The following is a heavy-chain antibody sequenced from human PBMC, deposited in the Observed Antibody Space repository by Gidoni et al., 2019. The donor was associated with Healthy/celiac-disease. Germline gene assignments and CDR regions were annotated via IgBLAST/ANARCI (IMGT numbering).Heavy chain of an antibody. V-gene: IGHV4-31*01. CDR1: GGSISSGGYY. Sequence: QVQLQESGPGLVKPSQTLSLTCTVSGGSISSGGYYWSWIRQHPGKGLEWIGYIYYSGSTYYNPSLKSLVTISVDTSKNQFSLKLSSVTAADTAVYYCARGRVVVAATPGYYFDYRGQGTLVTVSS. J-gene: IGHJ4*02. D-gene: IGHD2-15*01. CDR2: IYYSGST. CDR3: ARGRVVVAATPGYYFDY.